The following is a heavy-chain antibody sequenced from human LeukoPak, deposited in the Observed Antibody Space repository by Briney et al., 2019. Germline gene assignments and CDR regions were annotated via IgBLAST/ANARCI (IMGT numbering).Heavy chain of an antibody. CDR2: INHSGST. D-gene: IGHD3-10*01. CDR3: ARASGGDYGSGSYYKTFDY. J-gene: IGHJ4*02. Sequence: SETLSLTCAVYGGSFSGYYWSWIRQPPGKGLEWIGEINHSGSTNYNPSLKSRVTISVVTSKNQFSLKLSSVTAADTAVYYCARASGGDYGSGSYYKTFDYWGQGTLVTVSS. CDR1: GGSFSGYY. V-gene: IGHV4-34*01.